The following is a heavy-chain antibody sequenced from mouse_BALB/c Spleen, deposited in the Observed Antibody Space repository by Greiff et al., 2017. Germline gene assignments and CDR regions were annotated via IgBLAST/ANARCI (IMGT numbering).Heavy chain of an antibody. CDR1: GYTFTSYW. CDR3: TMGPYYAMDY. V-gene: IGHV1-5*01. J-gene: IGHJ4*01. Sequence: EVQLQQSGTVLARPGASVKMSCKASGYTFTSYWMHWVKQRPGQGLEWIGAIYPGNSDTSYNQKFKGKAKLTAVTSTSTAYMELSSLTNEDSAVYYCTMGPYYAMDYWGQGTSVTVSS. CDR2: IYPGNSDT.